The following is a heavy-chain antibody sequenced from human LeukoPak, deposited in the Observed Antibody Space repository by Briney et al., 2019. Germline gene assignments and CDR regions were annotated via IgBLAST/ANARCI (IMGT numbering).Heavy chain of an antibody. V-gene: IGHV3-21*01. CDR3: SRGQDIQWLVRYFHY. CDR2: ISSSSSYI. J-gene: IGHJ4*02. CDR1: RLTFSSYS. D-gene: IGHD6-19*01. Sequence: GGSLRLCCAASRLTFSSYSMNWVRKTPGKVLEWVSSISSSSSYIYYAHSVKGRFTISRENAKNSLYLHMNGLTDQDMAVYYWSRGQDIQWLVRYFHYGGEGTLVTFSS.